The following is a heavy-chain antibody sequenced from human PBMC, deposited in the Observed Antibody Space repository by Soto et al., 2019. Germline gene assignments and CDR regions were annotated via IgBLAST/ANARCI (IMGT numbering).Heavy chain of an antibody. V-gene: IGHV4-39*01. CDR1: GDSIGSGFYY. Sequence: SETLSLTCNVSGDSIGSGFYYWCWILQPPGKGLEWIGAIYYSGTTYYNPSLKTRVSLFLHTSENQFSLRLTSVTAADTAVYFCASLNYDYGRKYFVSRGHRTLVTVSS. CDR3: ASLNYDYGRKYFVS. D-gene: IGHD4-17*01. J-gene: IGHJ4*01. CDR2: IYYSGTT.